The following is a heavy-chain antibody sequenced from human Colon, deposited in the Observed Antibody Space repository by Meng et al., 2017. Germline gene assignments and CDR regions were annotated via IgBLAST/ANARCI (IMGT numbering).Heavy chain of an antibody. V-gene: IGHV4-31*03. CDR1: GDSVSSNSYY. J-gene: IGHJ4*02. Sequence: QVQLQESGPRLVKPSQTLSLTCTVSGDSVSSNSYYWTWIRQHPGTGLEWIGYIYSGGISHYNPSLKSRITMSIDTSKNQFSLQLTSVTAADTATYYCARDPLAVGPTDRGLDSWGQGTLVTVSS. D-gene: IGHD1-26*01. CDR3: ARDPLAVGPTDRGLDS. CDR2: IYSGGIS.